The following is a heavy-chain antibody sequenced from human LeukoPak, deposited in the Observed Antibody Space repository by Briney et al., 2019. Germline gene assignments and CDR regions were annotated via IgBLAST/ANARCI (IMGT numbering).Heavy chain of an antibody. D-gene: IGHD4-11*01. CDR2: IWSDGTEK. J-gene: IGHJ4*02. Sequence: GGSLRLSCTASGFTYSHYGMHWVRQAPGKGLEWVAVIWSDGTEKYYADAVKGRFTISRDNSRNTLYLQMNSLRGEDTAVYYCAKDAQRGFDYSNSLEYWGQGTLVTVSS. CDR1: GFTYSHYG. CDR3: AKDAQRGFDYSNSLEY. V-gene: IGHV3-33*06.